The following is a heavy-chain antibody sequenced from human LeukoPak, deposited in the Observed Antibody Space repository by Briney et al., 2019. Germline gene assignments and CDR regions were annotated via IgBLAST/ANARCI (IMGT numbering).Heavy chain of an antibody. V-gene: IGHV4-4*07. J-gene: IGHJ5*02. Sequence: KPSETLSLTCTVSGGSISSYYWSWIRQPAGKGLEWIGRIYISGSTNYNPSLKSRVTMSIDTSKNQFSLKLSSVTAADTAVYYCAGHYDFWSGPFWFDPWGQGTLVTVSS. CDR1: GGSISSYY. D-gene: IGHD3-3*01. CDR2: IYISGST. CDR3: AGHYDFWSGPFWFDP.